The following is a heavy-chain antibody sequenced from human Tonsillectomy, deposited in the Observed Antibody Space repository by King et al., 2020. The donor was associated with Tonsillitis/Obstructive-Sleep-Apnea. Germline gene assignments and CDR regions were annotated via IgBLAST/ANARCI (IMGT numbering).Heavy chain of an antibody. Sequence: VQLVESGGGLVQPGGSLRLSCAASGFTFSNSWMTWVRQAPGKGLEWVANIKEHGSEKHYVDSVKGRFTISRDNAKDSLYLQMDSLRAEDTAVYYCARTARDCSGRSCSLFRAIDRWGQGTLVTVSS. V-gene: IGHV3-7*03. J-gene: IGHJ4*02. CDR1: GFTFSNSW. D-gene: IGHD2-15*01. CDR3: ARTARDCSGRSCSLFRAIDR. CDR2: IKEHGSEK.